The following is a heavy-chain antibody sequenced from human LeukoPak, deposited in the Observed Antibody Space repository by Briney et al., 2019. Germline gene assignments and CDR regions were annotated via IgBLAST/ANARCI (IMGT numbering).Heavy chain of an antibody. J-gene: IGHJ6*02. CDR2: IYYSGST. Sequence: SETLSLTCTVSGGSISSSSYYWGWIRQPPGKGLEWIGYIYYSGSTNYNPSLKSRVTISVDTSKNQFSLKLSSVTAADTAVYYCASSSRPYGMDVWGQGTTVTVSS. V-gene: IGHV4-61*05. CDR1: GGSISSSSYY. CDR3: ASSSRPYGMDV.